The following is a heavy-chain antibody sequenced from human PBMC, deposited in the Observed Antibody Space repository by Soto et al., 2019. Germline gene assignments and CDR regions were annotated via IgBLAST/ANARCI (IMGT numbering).Heavy chain of an antibody. CDR2: IYVTGTT. J-gene: IGHJ4*02. D-gene: IGHD3-22*01. V-gene: IGHV4-30-4*08. CDR1: GASINNGDYY. Sequence: LSLTCTVSGASINNGDYYWIWIRQTPGKGLEWVGYIYVTGTTYYNPSLKTRLAISIDRAKSQFSLRLTSVTAADTAVYYCARLYWSYYASSGYLDQWGQGTLVTVSS. CDR3: ARLYWSYYASSGYLDQ.